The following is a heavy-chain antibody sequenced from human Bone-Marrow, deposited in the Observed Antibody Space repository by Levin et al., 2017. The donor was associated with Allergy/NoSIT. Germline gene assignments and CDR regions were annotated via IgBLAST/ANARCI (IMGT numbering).Heavy chain of an antibody. CDR3: ARGTPGIGSYSAFDM. J-gene: IGHJ3*02. V-gene: IGHV4-59*01. Sequence: SETLSLTCTVSGDSISSYYWSWIRQPPGKGLEWIGYTHYSGSTNYNPSLKSRVTISVDTSKNQFSLKLSSVTAADTAVYYCARGTPGIGSYSAFDMWGQGTMVTVSS. CDR1: GDSISSYY. D-gene: IGHD1-26*01. CDR2: THYSGST.